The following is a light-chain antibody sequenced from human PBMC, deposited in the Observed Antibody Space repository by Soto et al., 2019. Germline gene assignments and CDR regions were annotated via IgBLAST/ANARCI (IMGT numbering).Light chain of an antibody. CDR1: QSVSNSY. J-gene: IGKJ1*01. Sequence: EIVLTQSPGTLSLSPGERATLSCRASQSVSNSYLAWYQQKPGQAPRLLIYGASSGATGIPDRFSGSGSGTDFTLTISRLEPKDFAVYYCQQYGNSRWTFGQGTKVEI. CDR2: GAS. CDR3: QQYGNSRWT. V-gene: IGKV3-20*01.